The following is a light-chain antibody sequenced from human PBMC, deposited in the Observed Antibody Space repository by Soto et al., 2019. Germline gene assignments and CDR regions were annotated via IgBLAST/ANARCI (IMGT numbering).Light chain of an antibody. J-gene: IGLJ1*01. CDR3: SAYTDSRTHV. V-gene: IGLV2-14*03. CDR2: NVY. Sequence: QSVLTQPASVSGSPGQSITISCTGTSSDVGAYNFVSWHQQHPGKAPKLMIYNVYDRPSGISYRFSGSKSGNTASLTISGLQGEDEADYYCSAYTDSRTHVFATGTKVAVL. CDR1: SSDVGAYNF.